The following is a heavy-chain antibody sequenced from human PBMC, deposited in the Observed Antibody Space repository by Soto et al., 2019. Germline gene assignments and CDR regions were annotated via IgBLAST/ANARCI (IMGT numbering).Heavy chain of an antibody. J-gene: IGHJ3*02. CDR1: GGTFNTYT. V-gene: IGHV1-69*02. D-gene: IGHD6-19*01. CDR3: AREIAVAGKTSDVFDI. CDR2: IIPIIGIA. Sequence: QVQLVQSGAEVKKPGSSVKVSCKASGGTFNTYTISWVRQAPGQGLEWMGRIIPIIGIAKSALKFQGRVTITADKSTSAAYMGLRSLRSEETAVYYCAREIAVAGKTSDVFDIWGQGTMVTISS.